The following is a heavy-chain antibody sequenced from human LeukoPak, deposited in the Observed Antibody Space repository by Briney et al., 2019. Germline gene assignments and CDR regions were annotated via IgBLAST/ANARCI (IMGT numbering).Heavy chain of an antibody. CDR1: GFTFSSYW. D-gene: IGHD2-15*01. J-gene: IGHJ4*02. V-gene: IGHV3-48*04. Sequence: GGSLRLSCAASGFTFSSYWMSWVRQAPGKGLEWVSYISGSGSSIYYADSVKGRFTISRDNAKNSLYLQMNSLRAEDTALYYCARGGVVVEAATPDYFDYWGQGTLVTVSS. CDR2: ISGSGSSI. CDR3: ARGGVVVEAATPDYFDY.